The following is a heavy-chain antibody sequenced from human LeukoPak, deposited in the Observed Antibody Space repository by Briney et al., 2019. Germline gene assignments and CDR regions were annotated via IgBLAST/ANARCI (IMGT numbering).Heavy chain of an antibody. J-gene: IGHJ4*02. D-gene: IGHD2-15*01. CDR3: TPVMVEDRGF. CDR2: IKSKNDGGTT. V-gene: IGHV3-15*01. CDR1: GFIFNKAW. Sequence: GGSLRLSCAASGFIFNKAWMNWVRQAPGKGPEWVGRIKSKNDGGTTDYGSPVKGRFTISRDDYKNTLYLQMNSLITDDTAIYYCTPVMVEDRGFWGQGTLVTVSS.